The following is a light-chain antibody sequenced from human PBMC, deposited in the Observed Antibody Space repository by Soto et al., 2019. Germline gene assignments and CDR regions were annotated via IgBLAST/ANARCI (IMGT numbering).Light chain of an antibody. CDR1: TSDVGGFNY. V-gene: IGLV2-14*03. CDR3: SSWTTGSDRVL. CDR2: DVT. J-gene: IGLJ3*02. Sequence: QSALTQPASVSASPGQTVTISCTGGTSDVGGFNYVSWYQQHPGEVPKHIIYDVTRRPSGISDRFSGSKSGNTASLTISGLQADDEADYYCSSWTTGSDRVLFGGGTQLTVL.